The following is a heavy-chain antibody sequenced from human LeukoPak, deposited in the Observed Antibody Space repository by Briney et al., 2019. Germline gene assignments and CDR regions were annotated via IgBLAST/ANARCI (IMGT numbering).Heavy chain of an antibody. CDR2: INPNSGGT. Sequence: ASVKVSCKASGYTFTGYYMHWVRQAPGQGLEWMGWINPNSGGTSYAQKFQGRVTMTRDTSISTAYMELSRLRSDDTAVYYCARVLVAAAFDYWGQGTLVTVSS. J-gene: IGHJ4*02. CDR1: GYTFTGYY. CDR3: ARVLVAAAFDY. D-gene: IGHD2-15*01. V-gene: IGHV1-2*02.